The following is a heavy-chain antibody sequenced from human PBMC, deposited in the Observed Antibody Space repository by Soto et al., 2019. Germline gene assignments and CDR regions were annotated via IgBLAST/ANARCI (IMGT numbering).Heavy chain of an antibody. CDR1: GGTFSSYT. D-gene: IGHD2-15*01. Sequence: SVKLSCKASGGTFSSYTSSWVRQDPGQGLEWMGRIIPILGIANYAQKFQGRVTITADKSTSTAYMELSSLRSEDTAVYYCAREYCSGGSCYSSFQHWGQGTLVTVSS. CDR2: IIPILGIA. CDR3: AREYCSGGSCYSSFQH. J-gene: IGHJ1*01. V-gene: IGHV1-69*04.